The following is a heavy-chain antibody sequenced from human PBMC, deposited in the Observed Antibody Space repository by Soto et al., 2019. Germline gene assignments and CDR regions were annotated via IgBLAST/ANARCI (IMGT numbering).Heavy chain of an antibody. J-gene: IGHJ6*02. CDR2: ISSSSSTI. V-gene: IGHV3-48*02. CDR3: ASIDTAMDPYYYYGMDV. CDR1: GFTFSSYS. Sequence: EVQLVESGGGLVQPGGSLRLSCAASGFTFSSYSMNWVRQAPGKGLEWVSYISSSSSTIYYADSVKGRFTISRDNAKNSLYLQMKSLRDEDTAVYYCASIDTAMDPYYYYGMDVWGQGTTVTVSS. D-gene: IGHD5-18*01.